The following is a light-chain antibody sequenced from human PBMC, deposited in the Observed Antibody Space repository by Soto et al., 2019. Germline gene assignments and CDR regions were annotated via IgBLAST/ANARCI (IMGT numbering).Light chain of an antibody. CDR3: QSYDSSLSGV. V-gene: IGLV1-40*01. Sequence: QSVLTQPPSVSGAPGQRVTISCTGSSSNIGAGYDVHWYQQLPGTAPKLLIYGNSNRPSGVPDRFSGSKSGTSASLAITGLQAEDEADYDCQSYDSSLSGVFGTGTKLTVL. CDR2: GNS. J-gene: IGLJ1*01. CDR1: SSNIGAGYD.